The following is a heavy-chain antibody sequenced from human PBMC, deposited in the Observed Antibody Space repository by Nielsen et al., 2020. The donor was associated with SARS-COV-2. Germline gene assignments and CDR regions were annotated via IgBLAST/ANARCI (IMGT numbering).Heavy chain of an antibody. Sequence: GESLKISCAASGFTFSSYWMHWVRQAPGKGLLWISRINTDGSSTSSADSVKGRFTISRDNAKNTLHLQMNSLRAEDTAVYYCARGIPTHYWGQGTLVTVSS. V-gene: IGHV3-74*01. J-gene: IGHJ4*02. CDR1: GFTFSSYW. D-gene: IGHD2-15*01. CDR3: ARGIPTHY. CDR2: INTDGSST.